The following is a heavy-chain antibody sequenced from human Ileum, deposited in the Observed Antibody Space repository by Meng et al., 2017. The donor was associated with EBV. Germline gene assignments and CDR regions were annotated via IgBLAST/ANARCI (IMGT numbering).Heavy chain of an antibody. CDR1: GYTFTSYD. V-gene: IGHV1-8*01. CDR2: MNPNRGTT. D-gene: IGHD6-19*01. J-gene: IGHJ4*02. Sequence: QVQLGEAGEEVKKPGASVKVTCKASGYTFTSYDMNWVRQGTGQGIEWMGWMNPNRGTTGYAQKFQGGVTMTRNISKSTAYMDLSSLRSEDTAVYYCATGVADFEYWGQGTLVTVFS. CDR3: ATGVADFEY.